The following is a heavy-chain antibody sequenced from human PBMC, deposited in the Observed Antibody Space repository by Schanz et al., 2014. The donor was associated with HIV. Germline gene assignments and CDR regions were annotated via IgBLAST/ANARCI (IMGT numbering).Heavy chain of an antibody. CDR2: INPKSGGA. V-gene: IGHV1-2*02. D-gene: IGHD6-13*01. CDR1: GYIFTDYY. CDR3: TRVLQVAAAGDS. J-gene: IGHJ4*02. Sequence: QVQLVQSGAAVKKPGASVKVSCKTSGYIFTDYYVHWVRQAPGQGLEWLGWINPKSGGADNAQKFQGRVTMTRDTSSNTAYMELTRLRSDDTAAYFCTRVLQVAAAGDSWGQGTLVTVSS.